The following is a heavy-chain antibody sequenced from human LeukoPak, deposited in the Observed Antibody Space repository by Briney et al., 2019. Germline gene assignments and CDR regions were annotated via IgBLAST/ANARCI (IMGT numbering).Heavy chain of an antibody. CDR1: GGSISSGSYY. CDR3: ARGRDGYNFLNRGEYYYFDY. Sequence: PSETLSLTCTVSGGSISSGSYYWSWIRQPAGKGLEWIGRFYTSGSTNYNPSLKSRVTISVDTSKNQFSLKLNSVTPADTAVYYCARGRDGYNFLNRGEYYYFDYWGRGTLVTVSS. J-gene: IGHJ4*02. CDR2: FYTSGST. V-gene: IGHV4-61*02. D-gene: IGHD5-24*01.